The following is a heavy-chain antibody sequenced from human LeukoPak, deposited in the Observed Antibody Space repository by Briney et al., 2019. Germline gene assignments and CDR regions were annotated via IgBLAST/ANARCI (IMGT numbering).Heavy chain of an antibody. V-gene: IGHV4-31*03. D-gene: IGHD2-2*01. CDR2: IYYSGST. CDR1: GGSIGSGGYY. J-gene: IGHJ5*02. CDR3: ARDMTPDCSSTSSPCWFDP. Sequence: PSETLSLTCTVSGGSIGSGGYYWSWIRQHAGKGLEWIGYIYYSGSTYYNPSLKSRVTISVDTSKNQFSLKLSSVTAADTAVYYCARDMTPDCSSTSSPCWFDPWGQGTLVTVSS.